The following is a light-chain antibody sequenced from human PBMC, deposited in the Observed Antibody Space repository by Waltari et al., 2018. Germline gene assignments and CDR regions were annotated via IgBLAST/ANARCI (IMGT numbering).Light chain of an antibody. J-gene: IGKJ1*01. V-gene: IGKV1-5*03. CDR2: KAS. CDR3: QQYNSYPWT. CDR1: QSVSNW. Sequence: DIQMTQSPSTLSASVGDRVTITCRASQSVSNWLAWYQQKPGKAPNLLIYKASSLEGGVPSRFSGSGSGTEFTLTISSLQPDGFATYYCQQYNSYPWTFGQGTKVEIK.